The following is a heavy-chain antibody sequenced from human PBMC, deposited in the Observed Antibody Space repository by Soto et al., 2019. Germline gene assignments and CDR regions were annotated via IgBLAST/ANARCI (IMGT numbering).Heavy chain of an antibody. CDR1: GYTFTGYY. V-gene: IGHV1-2*02. CDR3: ARDLKGEDGGYYFDY. Sequence: ASVKVSCKASGYTFTGYYMHWVRQAPGQGLGWMGWINPNSGGTNYAQKFQGRVTMTRDTSISTAYMELSRLRSDDTAVYYCARDLKGEDGGYYFDYWGQGTLVTVSS. CDR2: INPNSGGT. J-gene: IGHJ4*02. D-gene: IGHD2-15*01.